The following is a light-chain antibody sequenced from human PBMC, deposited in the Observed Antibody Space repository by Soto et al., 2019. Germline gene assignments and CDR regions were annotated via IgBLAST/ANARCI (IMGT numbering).Light chain of an antibody. Sequence: QSVLTQSPSVSGAPGQRVTISCTGSSSNIGAGYDVHWYQQLPGTAPKLLIYGNSNRPSGVPDRFSGSKSGTSASLAITGLQAEDEADYYCQSYDSGLVVFGGGTKLTVL. V-gene: IGLV1-40*01. CDR2: GNS. CDR1: SSNIGAGYD. J-gene: IGLJ2*01. CDR3: QSYDSGLVV.